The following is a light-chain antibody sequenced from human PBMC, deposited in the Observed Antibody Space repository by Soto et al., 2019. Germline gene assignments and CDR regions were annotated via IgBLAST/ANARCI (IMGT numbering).Light chain of an antibody. CDR1: SSNIGSNT. Sequence: QSVLTQPPSASGTPGQRVNIYCSGSSSNIGSNTVNWYQQLPGTAPKLLIYSNNQRPSGVPDRFSGSKSGTSASLAISGLQSEDEADYYCAAWDDSLNGPVFGGGTTLPVL. CDR2: SNN. V-gene: IGLV1-44*01. J-gene: IGLJ3*02. CDR3: AAWDDSLNGPV.